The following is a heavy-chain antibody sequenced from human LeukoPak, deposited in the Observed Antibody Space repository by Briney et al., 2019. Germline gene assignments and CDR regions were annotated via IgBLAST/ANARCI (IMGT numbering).Heavy chain of an antibody. CDR3: ARDGIGEPDPRYNWFDP. Sequence: GASVKVSCKASGYTFTSYGISWVRQAPGQGLEWMGWISAYNGNTNYAQKLQGRVTMTTDTSTSTAYMELRSLRSDDTAVYYCARDGIGEPDPRYNWFDPWGQGTLVTVSS. V-gene: IGHV1-18*01. CDR2: ISAYNGNT. D-gene: IGHD3-10*01. CDR1: GYTFTSYG. J-gene: IGHJ5*02.